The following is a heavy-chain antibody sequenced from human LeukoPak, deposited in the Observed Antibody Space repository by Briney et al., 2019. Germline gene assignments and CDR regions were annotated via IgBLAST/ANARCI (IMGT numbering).Heavy chain of an antibody. CDR1: GYTFTGYY. J-gene: IGHJ6*03. CDR3: AGGSGSYLNGPDYYYYYYMDV. D-gene: IGHD1-26*01. Sequence: GASVKVSCKASGYTFTGYYMHWVRQAPGQGLEWMGWINPNSGGTNYAQKFQGRVTMTRDTSISTAYMELSRLRSDDTAVYYCAGGSGSYLNGPDYYYYYYMDVWGKGTTVTISS. CDR2: INPNSGGT. V-gene: IGHV1-2*02.